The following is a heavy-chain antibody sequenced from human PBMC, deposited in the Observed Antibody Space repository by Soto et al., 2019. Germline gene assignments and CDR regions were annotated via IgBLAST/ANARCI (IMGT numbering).Heavy chain of an antibody. CDR3: ARDRSSSPDYFDF. D-gene: IGHD2-15*01. V-gene: IGHV4-30-4*01. J-gene: IGHJ4*02. CDR1: GGSISSDDYY. CDR2: IYYNGRT. Sequence: KPSETLSLTCSVSGGSISSDDYYWSWIRQPPGEGLEWIGYIYYNGRTSSTPSLESRVTISIDMSKNQFSLTLSSVSAADTAVYYCARDRSSSPDYFDFWGPGTLVTVSS.